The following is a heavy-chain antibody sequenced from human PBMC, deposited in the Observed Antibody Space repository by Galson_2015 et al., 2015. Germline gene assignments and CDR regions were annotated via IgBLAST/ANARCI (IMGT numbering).Heavy chain of an antibody. CDR2: IHYGGST. CDR1: GGSISSGNYF. D-gene: IGHD2-21*02. CDR3: ARRGDSREFDY. J-gene: IGHJ4*02. V-gene: IGHV4-31*03. Sequence: PLSLTCPVSGGSISSGNYFWSWLRQHPGKGLEWIGYIHYGGSTYYNPSLKSRLTISVDTSKNQLSLKLSSVTAADTAVYYCARRGDSREFDYWGQGTLVTVSS.